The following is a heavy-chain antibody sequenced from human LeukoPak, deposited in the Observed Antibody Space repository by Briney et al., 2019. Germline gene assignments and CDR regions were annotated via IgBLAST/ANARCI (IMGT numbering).Heavy chain of an antibody. CDR1: GFTSSGDW. J-gene: IGHJ3*02. Sequence: GGSLRLSCAVSGFTSSGDWMHWVRQAPGKGLVWVSRSKNDGSSTSYADSVKGRFTISRDSAKNTLYLQMNSLRAEDTAVYYCARELPRIGGQTDASDIWGQGTMVTVS. CDR3: ARELPRIGGQTDASDI. V-gene: IGHV3-74*01. D-gene: IGHD3-16*01. CDR2: SKNDGSST.